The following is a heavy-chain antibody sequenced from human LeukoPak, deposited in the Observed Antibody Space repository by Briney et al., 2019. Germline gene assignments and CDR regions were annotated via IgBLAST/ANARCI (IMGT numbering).Heavy chain of an antibody. CDR2: ISYDGSNK. CDR3: AKEIVSYCSSTSCHTHFDY. J-gene: IGHJ4*02. V-gene: IGHV3-30*04. CDR1: GFTFSSYA. Sequence: GSLRLSCAASGFTFSSYAMHWVRQAPGKGLEWVAVISYDGSNKYYADSVKGRFTISRDNSKNTLYLQMSSLRAEDTAVYYCAKEIVSYCSSTSCHTHFDYWGQGTLVTVSS. D-gene: IGHD2-2*02.